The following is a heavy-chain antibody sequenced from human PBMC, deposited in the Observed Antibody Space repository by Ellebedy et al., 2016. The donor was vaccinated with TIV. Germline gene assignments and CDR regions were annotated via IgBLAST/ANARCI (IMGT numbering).Heavy chain of an antibody. CDR3: ATEGIAAHERFYYYYGMDV. CDR2: IYPGDSDT. V-gene: IGHV5-51*01. D-gene: IGHD6-13*01. J-gene: IGHJ6*02. CDR1: GYSFTSYW. Sequence: ASVKVSYKGSGYSFTSYWIGWVRQMPGKGLEWMGIIYPGDSDTRYSPSFQGQVTISADKSISTAYLQWSSLKASDTAMYYCATEGIAAHERFYYYYGMDVWGQGTTVTVSS.